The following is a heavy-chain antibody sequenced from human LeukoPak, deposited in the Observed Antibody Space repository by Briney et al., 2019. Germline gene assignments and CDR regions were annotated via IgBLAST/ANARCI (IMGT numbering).Heavy chain of an antibody. D-gene: IGHD2-2*01. CDR1: GYTFTGYY. CDR2: INPNSGGT. V-gene: IGHV1-2*02. CDR3: ARAPYCSSTSCWIDP. Sequence: ASAKVSCKASGYTFTGYYMHWVRQAPGEGLEWMGWINPNSGGTNYAQKFQGRVTMTRDTSTSTAYMELSRLRSDDTAVYYCARAPYCSSTSCWIDPWGQGTLVTVSS. J-gene: IGHJ5*02.